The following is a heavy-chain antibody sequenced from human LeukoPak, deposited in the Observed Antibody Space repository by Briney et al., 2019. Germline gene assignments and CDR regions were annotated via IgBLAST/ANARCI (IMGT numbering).Heavy chain of an antibody. CDR2: INTNTGNP. Sequence: ASVKVSCKASGYTFTSYAMNWVRQAPGQGLEWMGWINTNTGNPTYAQGFTGRFVFSLDTSVSTAYLQISSLKAEDTAVYYCARGPNDSREMGYYYGMDVWGQGTTVTVSS. J-gene: IGHJ6*02. V-gene: IGHV7-4-1*02. CDR3: ARGPNDSREMGYYYGMDV. CDR1: GYTFTSYA. D-gene: IGHD3-22*01.